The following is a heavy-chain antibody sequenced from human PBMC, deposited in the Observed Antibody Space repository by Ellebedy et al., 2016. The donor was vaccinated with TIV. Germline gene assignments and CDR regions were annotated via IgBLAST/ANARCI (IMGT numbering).Heavy chain of an antibody. CDR1: RFTVSNNY. Sequence: PGGSLRLSCAASRFTVSNNYMSWVRQAPGKGLEWVSVIYSGAGTHYADSVKGRFTISRDNSKNTLYLQMNSLRAEDTAVYFCARDLGGMGALDIWGQGTMVTVSS. CDR3: ARDLGGMGALDI. V-gene: IGHV3-66*01. CDR2: IYSGAGT. J-gene: IGHJ3*02. D-gene: IGHD1-1*01.